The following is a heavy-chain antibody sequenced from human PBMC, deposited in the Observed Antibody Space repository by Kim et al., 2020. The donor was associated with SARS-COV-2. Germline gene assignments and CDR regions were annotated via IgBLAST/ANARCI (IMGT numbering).Heavy chain of an antibody. CDR3: ASPRWCGGDCYSDFDY. J-gene: IGHJ4*02. CDR2: ISSSSSTI. V-gene: IGHV3-48*02. CDR1: GFTFSSYS. Sequence: GGSLRLSCAASGFTFSSYSMNWVHQAPGKGLEWVSYISSSSSTIYYADSVKGRFTISRDNAKNSLYLQMNSLRDEDTAVYYCASPRWCGGDCYSDFDYWGQGTLVTVSS. D-gene: IGHD2-21*02.